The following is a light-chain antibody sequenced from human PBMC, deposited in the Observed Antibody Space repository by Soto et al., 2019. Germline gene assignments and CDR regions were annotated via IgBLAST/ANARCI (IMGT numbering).Light chain of an antibody. CDR1: QSINSN. CDR3: QQYYKWPPWT. Sequence: EIQMTQSPSTLSVSPGDRATITCRASQSINSNLAWYQQKPGQAPRLLMYGASSRESGIPARFSGSGSGTEFTLTISSLQSEDFAFYYCQQYYKWPPWTFGQGTKVDIK. J-gene: IGKJ1*01. CDR2: GAS. V-gene: IGKV3-15*01.